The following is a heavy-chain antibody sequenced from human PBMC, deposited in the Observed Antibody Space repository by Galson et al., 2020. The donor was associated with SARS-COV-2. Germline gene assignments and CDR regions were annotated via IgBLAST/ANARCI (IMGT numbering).Heavy chain of an antibody. V-gene: IGHV1-24*01. CDR2: FDPEDGAT. Sequence: ASVKVSCKVSGYTLTELSMHWVRQAPGKGLEWMGGFDPEDGATIYAQKFQGRVTMTEDTSTDTAYMELSSLRSEDTAVYYCAVALAVAGTGYYYYGMDVWGQGTTVTVSS. CDR1: GYTLTELS. J-gene: IGHJ6*02. CDR3: AVALAVAGTGYYYYGMDV. D-gene: IGHD6-19*01.